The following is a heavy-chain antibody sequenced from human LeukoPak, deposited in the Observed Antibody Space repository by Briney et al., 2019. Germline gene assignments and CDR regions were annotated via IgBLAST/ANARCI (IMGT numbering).Heavy chain of an antibody. V-gene: IGHV3-30*02. CDR2: LRYDGRNQ. Sequence: PGGSLRLSCVASGFTFNSYGMNWVRQAPGKELEWVSFLRYDGRNQHYADSVGGRFTISRDNPNNTLYLQMNSLRPEDTAVYYCAKDPVAGAPAYYFDNWGQGTLVTVS. CDR1: GFTFNSYG. CDR3: AKDPVAGAPAYYFDN. J-gene: IGHJ4*02. D-gene: IGHD6-19*01.